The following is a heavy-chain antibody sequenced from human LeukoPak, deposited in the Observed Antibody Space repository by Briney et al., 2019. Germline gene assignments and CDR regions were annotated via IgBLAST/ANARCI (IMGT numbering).Heavy chain of an antibody. CDR3: SITMVRGVIIVDY. D-gene: IGHD3-10*01. V-gene: IGHV1-2*02. Sequence: PSVKVSCKASGYTFTAYYIHWVRQAPGQGLEWMGWINPNTGGTNYAQKFQGRVTMTRDTSISTAYMELSRLRSDDTAVYYCSITMVRGVIIVDYWGQGTLVTVSS. CDR2: INPNTGGT. J-gene: IGHJ4*02. CDR1: GYTFTAYY.